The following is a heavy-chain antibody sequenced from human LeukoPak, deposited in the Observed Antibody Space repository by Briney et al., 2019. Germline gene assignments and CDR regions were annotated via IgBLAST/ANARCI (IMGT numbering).Heavy chain of an antibody. D-gene: IGHD4-17*01. CDR1: GFTFSSYG. Sequence: GGSLRLSCAASGFTFSSYGMHWVRQAPGKGLEWVAVISYDGSNKYYADSVKGRFTISRDNSKNTLYLQMNSLRAEDTAVYYCAKPLFELDDYGDYFDYWGQGTLVTVSS. J-gene: IGHJ4*02. CDR2: ISYDGSNK. CDR3: AKPLFELDDYGDYFDY. V-gene: IGHV3-30*18.